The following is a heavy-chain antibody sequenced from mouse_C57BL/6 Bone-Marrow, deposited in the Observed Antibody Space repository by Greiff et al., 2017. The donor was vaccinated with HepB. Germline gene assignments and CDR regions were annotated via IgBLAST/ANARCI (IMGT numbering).Heavy chain of an antibody. CDR2: IHPNSGST. CDR1: GYTFTSYW. D-gene: IGHD3-1*01. CDR3: ARSGLHWYFEV. Sequence: QVQLQQPGAELVKPGASVKLSCKASGYTFTSYWMHWVKQRPGQGLEWIGMIHPNSGSTNYNEKFKSKATLTVDKSSSTAYMQLSSLTSEDSAVYYCARSGLHWYFEVWGTGTTVTVSS. V-gene: IGHV1-64*01. J-gene: IGHJ1*03.